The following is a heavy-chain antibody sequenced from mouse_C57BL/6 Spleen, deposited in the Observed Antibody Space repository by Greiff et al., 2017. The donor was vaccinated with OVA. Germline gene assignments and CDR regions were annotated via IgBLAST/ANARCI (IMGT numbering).Heavy chain of an antibody. D-gene: IGHD1-1*01. J-gene: IGHJ2*01. CDR2: IDPSDSYT. Sequence: QVQLKQPGAELVKPGASVKLSCKASGYTFTSYWMQWVKQRPGQGLEWIGEIDPSDSYTNYNQKFKGKATLTVDTSSSTAYMQLSSLTSEDSAVYYCARSYYYGSSDDYWGQGTTLTVSS. CDR1: GYTFTSYW. V-gene: IGHV1-50*01. CDR3: ARSYYYGSSDDY.